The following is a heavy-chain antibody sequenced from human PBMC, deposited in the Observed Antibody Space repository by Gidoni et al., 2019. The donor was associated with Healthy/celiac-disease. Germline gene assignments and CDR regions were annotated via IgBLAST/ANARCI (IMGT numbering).Heavy chain of an antibody. CDR3: VSYGEYSSLFFDY. D-gene: IGHD3-10*01. V-gene: IGHV3-30*03. CDR2: ISYDGSNK. Sequence: QVQLVESGGGVVQPGRSLRLSCAASGFTSSSYGMHWVRQAPGKGLEWVAVISYDGSNKYYADSVKGRFTISRDNSKNTLYLQMNSLRAEDTAVYYCVSYGEYSSLFFDYWGQGTLVTVSS. J-gene: IGHJ4*02. CDR1: GFTSSSYG.